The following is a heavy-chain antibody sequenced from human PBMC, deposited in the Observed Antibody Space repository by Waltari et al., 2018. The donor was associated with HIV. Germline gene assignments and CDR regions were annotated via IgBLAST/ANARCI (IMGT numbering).Heavy chain of an antibody. CDR3: ARSGGRWLHRRGPNDI. J-gene: IGHJ3*02. Sequence: QVQLVQSGAEVKKPGASVKVSCKASGYTFTSYDINWVRKATGQGLEWMGWMNPNRGKTGYAQEFQGRVNMTRNTSISTAYMELSSLRFEDTAVYYCARSGGRWLHRRGPNDIWGQGTMVTVSS. D-gene: IGHD5-12*01. CDR1: GYTFTSYD. V-gene: IGHV1-8*01. CDR2: MNPNRGKT.